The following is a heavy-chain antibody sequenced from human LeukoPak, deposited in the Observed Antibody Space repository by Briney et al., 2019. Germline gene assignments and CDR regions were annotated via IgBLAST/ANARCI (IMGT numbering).Heavy chain of an antibody. CDR3: ARESGYYYDTSGYTFDY. CDR1: GYTFTSYD. Sequence: GASVKVSCKASGYTFTSYDINWVRQATGQGLEWMGSMNPNSGNTGYAQKFQGRVTMTRNTSISTAYMELSSLRSEDTAVYYCARESGYYYDTSGYTFDYWGQGILVTVSS. J-gene: IGHJ4*02. CDR2: MNPNSGNT. V-gene: IGHV1-8*01. D-gene: IGHD3-22*01.